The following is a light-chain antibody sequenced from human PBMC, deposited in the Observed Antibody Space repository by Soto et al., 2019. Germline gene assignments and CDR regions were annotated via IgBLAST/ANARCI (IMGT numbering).Light chain of an antibody. CDR3: RQDYAYPRK. V-gene: IGKV1-6*02. Sequence: AIQLTQSPSSLSASIGDRVTITCRASQAVRSDLGWYQVKPGTAPKLLIYGASTLHSGVPSRFSGSRSGTDFTLTIRGLQDGDFAKYYCRQDYAYPRKFVQGTRV. CDR1: QAVRSD. J-gene: IGKJ1*01. CDR2: GAS.